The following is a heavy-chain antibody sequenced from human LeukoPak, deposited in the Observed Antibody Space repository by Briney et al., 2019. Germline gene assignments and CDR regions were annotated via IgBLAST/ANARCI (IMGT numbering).Heavy chain of an antibody. V-gene: IGHV4-59*08. CDR2: IYYSGST. Sequence: GSLRLSCTASGFTFSDYNMNWIRQPPGKGLEWIGHIYYSGSTNYNPSLKSRVTISVDTSKNQFSLELSSVTAADTAVYYCARHVHCSGGGCYWYGMDGWGQGTTVTVSS. CDR1: GFTFSDYN. D-gene: IGHD2-15*01. J-gene: IGHJ6*02. CDR3: ARHVHCSGGGCYWYGMDG.